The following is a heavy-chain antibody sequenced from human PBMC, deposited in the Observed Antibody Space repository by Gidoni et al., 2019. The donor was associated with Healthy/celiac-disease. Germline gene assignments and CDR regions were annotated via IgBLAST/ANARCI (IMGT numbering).Heavy chain of an antibody. CDR3: ARAQGGYSSSWEPFDY. CDR2: IYSGGST. CDR1: GFPVSSNY. Sequence: EVQLVESGGGLVQPGGSLRLSCAASGFPVSSNYMSWVRQGPGKGLEWVSVIYSGGSTYYADSVKGRFTISRHNSKNTLYLQMNSLRAEDTAVYYCARAQGGYSSSWEPFDYWGQGTLVTVSS. V-gene: IGHV3-53*04. D-gene: IGHD6-13*01. J-gene: IGHJ4*02.